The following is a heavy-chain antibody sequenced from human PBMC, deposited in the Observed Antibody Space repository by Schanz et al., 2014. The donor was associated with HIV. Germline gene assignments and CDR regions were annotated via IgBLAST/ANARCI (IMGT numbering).Heavy chain of an antibody. CDR2: ISGSGVST. CDR3: SKATSGSRGWYTGSD. J-gene: IGHJ4*02. Sequence: EVQMLESGGGSVQPGGSLRLSCAASGFTFSNFAMSWVRQAPGKGLEWVPSISGSGVSTFYAGSVKGRFAISRDKSKNTLYLQMNSLRAEDTALYYCSKATSGSRGWYTGSDWGQGTLVTVSS. V-gene: IGHV3-23*01. CDR1: GFTFSNFA. D-gene: IGHD6-19*01.